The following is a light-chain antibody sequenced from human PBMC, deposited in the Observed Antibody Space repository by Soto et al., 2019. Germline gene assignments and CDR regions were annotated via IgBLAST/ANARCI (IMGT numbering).Light chain of an antibody. CDR1: QSIVSR. Sequence: DIQMTQSPSTLSASVGDRVTITCRASQSIVSRLAWYQQKPGKAPRLLIYKASSLERAVPSRFSGSGYETEFTLTISGLQPEDVATYYCQQYDDNSPWTFGQGTKVEIK. J-gene: IGKJ1*01. V-gene: IGKV1-5*03. CDR3: QQYDDNSPWT. CDR2: KAS.